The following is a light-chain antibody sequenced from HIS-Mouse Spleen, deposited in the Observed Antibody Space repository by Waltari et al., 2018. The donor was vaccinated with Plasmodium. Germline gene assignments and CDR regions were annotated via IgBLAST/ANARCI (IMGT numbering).Light chain of an antibody. J-gene: IGKJ4*01. CDR1: QSVSSSY. V-gene: IGKV3-20*01. CDR2: GAS. Sequence: IVLTQSPGTLSLSPGERATLSCRASQSVSSSYLAWYQQKPGQAPRLLNYGASSRATGIPDRFSGSGSGTDFTLTISRLEPEDVAVYYCQQYGSSPLTFGGGTKVEIK. CDR3: QQYGSSPLT.